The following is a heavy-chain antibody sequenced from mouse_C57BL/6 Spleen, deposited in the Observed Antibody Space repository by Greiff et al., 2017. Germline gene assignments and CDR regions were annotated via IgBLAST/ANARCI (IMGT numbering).Heavy chain of an antibody. CDR1: GYTFTSYW. D-gene: IGHD1-1*01. J-gene: IGHJ2*01. CDR2: IYPGSGST. CDR3: ARWGTVVAEDY. Sequence: VQLQHPGAELVKPGASVKMSCKASGYTFTSYWITWVKQRPGQGLEWIGDIYPGSGSTNYNEKFKSKATLTVDTSSSTAYMQLSSLTSEDSAVXYCARWGTVVAEDYWGQGTTLTVSS. V-gene: IGHV1-55*01.